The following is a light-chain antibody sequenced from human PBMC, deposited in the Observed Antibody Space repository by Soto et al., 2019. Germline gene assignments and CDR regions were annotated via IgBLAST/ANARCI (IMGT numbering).Light chain of an antibody. CDR1: SSDVGGYNY. Sequence: QSVLTQPASVSGSPGQSITISCTGTSSDVGGYNYVSWYQHHPGKAPKLMIYDVTKRPSGVSNRFSGSKSGNTASLTISGLQAEDEADYYCTSYTTSSPYLVFGGGTQLTVL. J-gene: IGLJ3*02. CDR3: TSYTTSSPYLV. CDR2: DVT. V-gene: IGLV2-14*03.